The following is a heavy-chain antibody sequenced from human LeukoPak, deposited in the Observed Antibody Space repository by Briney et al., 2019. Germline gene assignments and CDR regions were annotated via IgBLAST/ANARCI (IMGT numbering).Heavy chain of an antibody. CDR1: GGAFSSYT. V-gene: IGHV1-69*16. J-gene: IGHJ1*01. Sequence: SVKVSCKTSGGAFSSYTISWVRQAPGQGLEWMGRIVPSLGLTNYAQKFQGRVTITTDESTSTAYMELSSLRSEDTAVYYCARDRVAARAEYFQHWGQGTLVTVSS. D-gene: IGHD6-6*01. CDR2: IVPSLGLT. CDR3: ARDRVAARAEYFQH.